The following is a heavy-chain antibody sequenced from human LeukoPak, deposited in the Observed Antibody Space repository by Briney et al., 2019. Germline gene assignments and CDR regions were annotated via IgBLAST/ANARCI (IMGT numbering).Heavy chain of an antibody. CDR1: GFTFSSYG. D-gene: IGHD3-3*01. J-gene: IGHJ6*03. Sequence: PGGSLRLSCAASGFTFSSYGMHWVRQAPGKGLEWVAVIAYDGSNKYYADSVKGRFTISRDNSKNTLYLQMNSLRAEDTAVYYCAKADRPYYDFWSAPWYYYYMDVWGKGTTVTVSS. V-gene: IGHV3-30*18. CDR3: AKADRPYYDFWSAPWYYYYMDV. CDR2: IAYDGSNK.